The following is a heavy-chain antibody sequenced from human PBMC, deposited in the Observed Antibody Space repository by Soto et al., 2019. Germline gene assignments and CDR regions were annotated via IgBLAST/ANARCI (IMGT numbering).Heavy chain of an antibody. D-gene: IGHD1-1*01. CDR1: GYTFTTYY. CDR3: ARLWGEIGTAFDH. Sequence: QGQLVQSGAEVKKPGASVKVSCKASGYTFTTYYIHWMRQAPGQGLEWMGMFNPYTGGTRYAHKFQGGVTMTGYTPDSSGQLERSRLRSDDTAVYYCARLWGEIGTAFDHWGQGPLVAVSS. V-gene: IGHV1-2*07. CDR2: FNPYTGGT. J-gene: IGHJ5*02.